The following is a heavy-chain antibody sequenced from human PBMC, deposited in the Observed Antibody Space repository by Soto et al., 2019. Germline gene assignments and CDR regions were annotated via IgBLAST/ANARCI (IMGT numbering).Heavy chain of an antibody. CDR2: ISYDGSNK. Sequence: GGSLRLSCAASGFTFSSYGMHWVRQAPGKGLEWVAVISYDGSNKYYADSVKGRFTISRDNSKNTLYLQMNSLRAEDTAVYYCAKERPRIAARFFDYWGQGTLVTVSS. J-gene: IGHJ4*02. V-gene: IGHV3-30*18. CDR1: GFTFSSYG. D-gene: IGHD6-6*01. CDR3: AKERPRIAARFFDY.